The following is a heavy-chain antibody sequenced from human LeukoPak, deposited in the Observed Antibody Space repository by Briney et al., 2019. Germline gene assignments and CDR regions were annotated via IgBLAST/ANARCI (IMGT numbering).Heavy chain of an antibody. J-gene: IGHJ4*02. Sequence: PSETLSLTCTVSGGSISSYYWSWIRQPPGKGLEWIGEINHSGSTNYNPSLKSRVTISVDTSKNQFSLKLSSVTAADTAVYYCARGRGRYFDYWGQGTLVTVSS. D-gene: IGHD1-26*01. CDR2: INHSGST. CDR3: ARGRGRYFDY. CDR1: GGSISSYY. V-gene: IGHV4-34*01.